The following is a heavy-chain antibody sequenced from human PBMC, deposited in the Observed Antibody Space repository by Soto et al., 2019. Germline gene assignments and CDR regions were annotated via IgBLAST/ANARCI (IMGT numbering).Heavy chain of an antibody. CDR3: AKGSFGFDY. J-gene: IGHJ4*02. CDR2: ISKSGDST. CDR1: GVTFTSYA. Sequence: EVQLLESGGGLVQPGGSLRLSCAASGVTFTSYAMTWIRQVPGEGLQWVSSISKSGDSTYYADSVKGRFTTSRDNSKNTLYLQMNSLRAEDTAIYYCAKGSFGFDYWAQGTLVTVSS. V-gene: IGHV3-23*01. D-gene: IGHD3-10*01.